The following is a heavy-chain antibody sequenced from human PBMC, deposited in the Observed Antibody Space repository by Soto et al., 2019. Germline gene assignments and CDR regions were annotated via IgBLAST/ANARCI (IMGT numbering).Heavy chain of an antibody. V-gene: IGHV1-46*01. J-gene: IGHJ6*02. Sequence: ASLKVSCKASGYTFTSYYMHWVRQAPGQGLEWMGIINPSGGSTSYAQKFQGRVTMTRDTSTSTVYMELSSLRSEDTAVYYCARDGARPIYYYYGMYVWGQGTTVTVSS. CDR1: GYTFTSYY. D-gene: IGHD6-6*01. CDR3: ARDGARPIYYYYGMYV. CDR2: INPSGGST.